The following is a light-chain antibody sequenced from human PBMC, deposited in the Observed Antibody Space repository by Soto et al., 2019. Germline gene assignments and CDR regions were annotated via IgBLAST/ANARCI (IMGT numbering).Light chain of an antibody. CDR2: SNN. Sequence: QAVVTQPPSASGTPGQRVTISCSGSSSNIGSNTVNWYQQLPGTAPKLVIYSNNQRPSGVPDRFSGSKSGTSASLAISGLQSEDEADCYCVAWDDSLNGYVVFGGGTKLTVL. CDR1: SSNIGSNT. CDR3: VAWDDSLNGYVV. J-gene: IGLJ2*01. V-gene: IGLV1-44*01.